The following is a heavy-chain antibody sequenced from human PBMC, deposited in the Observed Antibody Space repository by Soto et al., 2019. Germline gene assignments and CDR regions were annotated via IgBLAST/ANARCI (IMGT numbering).Heavy chain of an antibody. CDR2: ITATGDRT. CDR1: GFSFSTYS. J-gene: IGHJ4*02. Sequence: PGGSLRLSCADSGFSFSTYSMSWVRQTPGKGLEWVSAITATGDRTYYADSVTGRFTISRDNSKKTHYLQMTSLRAEDTAIYYCAKGSAFECKGAICYPFDHWGRGTLVTVSS. V-gene: IGHV3-23*01. D-gene: IGHD3-10*01. CDR3: AKGSAFECKGAICYPFDH.